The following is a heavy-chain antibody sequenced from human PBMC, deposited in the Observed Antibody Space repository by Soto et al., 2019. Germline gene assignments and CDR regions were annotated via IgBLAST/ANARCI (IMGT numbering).Heavy chain of an antibody. CDR1: GFCFSNCW. J-gene: IGHJ6*02. Sequence: RGGSLRLSCAASGFCFSNCWMHWVRQAPGMGLVWVSHINRDGSSTTYADSVKGRFTISRDNAKNTLYLQMNSLRAEDTAVYYCARALGYYGMDVWGQGTMVTVSS. CDR2: INRDGSST. CDR3: ARALGYYGMDV. V-gene: IGHV3-74*01.